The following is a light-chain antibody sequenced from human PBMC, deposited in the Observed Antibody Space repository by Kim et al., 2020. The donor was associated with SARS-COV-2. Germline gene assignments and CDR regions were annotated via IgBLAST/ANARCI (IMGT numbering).Light chain of an antibody. CDR2: AAS. CDR1: QDISNF. Sequence: SASVGDRVPLSCRASQDISNFLSWYPLKPGKVPKLLIYAASSLQSGVPSRFSGSISGTDFTLTNSSLQPEDFAIYYCQKYNSAPYTFGQGTKLEI. V-gene: IGKV1-27*01. CDR3: QKYNSAPYT. J-gene: IGKJ2*01.